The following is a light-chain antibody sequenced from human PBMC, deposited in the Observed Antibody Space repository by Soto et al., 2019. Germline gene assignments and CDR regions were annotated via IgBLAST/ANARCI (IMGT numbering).Light chain of an antibody. Sequence: AIQMTQSPSSLSASVGDRVTINCRASQGISTDLGWYQQKPGKAPKLLIYSASSLQSGVPSRFSGSGSGTDFTLTISSLQPDDFATYYCLQDYNYPWTFGQGTKVEIK. CDR3: LQDYNYPWT. J-gene: IGKJ1*01. CDR2: SAS. CDR1: QGISTD. V-gene: IGKV1-6*01.